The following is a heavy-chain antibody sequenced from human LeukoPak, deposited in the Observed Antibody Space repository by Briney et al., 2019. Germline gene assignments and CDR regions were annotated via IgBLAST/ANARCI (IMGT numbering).Heavy chain of an antibody. CDR2: INTNTGNP. Sequence: ASVKVSCKASGYTFTSYAMNWVRQAPGQGLEWMGWINTNTGNPTYAQGFTGRFVFSLDTSVSTAHLQISSLKAEDTAVYYCARDATDDDILTDRAGAGYWGQGTLVTVSS. J-gene: IGHJ4*02. V-gene: IGHV7-4-1*02. CDR1: GYTFTSYA. D-gene: IGHD3-9*01. CDR3: ARDATDDDILTDRAGAGY.